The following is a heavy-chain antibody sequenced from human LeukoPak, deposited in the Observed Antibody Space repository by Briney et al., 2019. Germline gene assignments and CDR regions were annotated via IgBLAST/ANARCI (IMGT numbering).Heavy chain of an antibody. CDR3: ARGSFGIANY. CDR2: IYSGGST. J-gene: IGHJ4*02. D-gene: IGHD6-13*01. V-gene: IGHV3-53*01. Sequence: GGTLWLSCAASGFTVSSNYMSWIRQAPGKGLECISVIYSGGSTYYADSVKGRFTISRDNSKNTLYLQMNSLGAEDTAVYYCARGSFGIANYWGQGTLGTVS. CDR1: GFTVSSNY.